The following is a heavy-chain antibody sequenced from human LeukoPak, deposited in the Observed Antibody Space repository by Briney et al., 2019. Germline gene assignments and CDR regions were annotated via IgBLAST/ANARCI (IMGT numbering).Heavy chain of an antibody. CDR1: GYTFTSYG. J-gene: IGHJ4*02. CDR3: ARPSVFYVLDY. V-gene: IGHV1-18*01. CDR2: ISAYNGNT. D-gene: IGHD2-8*01. Sequence: ASVKVSFKASGYTFTSYGISWVRQAPGQGLEWMGWISAYNGNTNYAQKLQGRVTMTTDTSTSTVYMELRSLRSDDTAVYYCARPSVFYVLDYWGQGTLVTVSS.